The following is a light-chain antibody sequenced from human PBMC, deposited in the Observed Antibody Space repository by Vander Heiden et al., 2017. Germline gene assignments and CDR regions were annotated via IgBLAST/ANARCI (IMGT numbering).Light chain of an antibody. V-gene: IGKV4-1*01. Sequence: DIVMTQSPDSLAVSLGERATINCKSSQSVLYSSNNKNYLAWYQQKPGQPPKLLIYWTSTRESRVPDRFSGRGSGTDFTLTIISLQAEDVAVYYCQQDYSTPYTFGQGTKLEIK. J-gene: IGKJ2*01. CDR1: QSVLYSSNNKNY. CDR3: QQDYSTPYT. CDR2: WTS.